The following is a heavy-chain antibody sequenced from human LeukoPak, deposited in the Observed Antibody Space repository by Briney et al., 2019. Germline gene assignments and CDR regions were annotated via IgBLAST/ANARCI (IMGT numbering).Heavy chain of an antibody. D-gene: IGHD5-12*01. Sequence: ASVKVSCKASYDRFTSYGISWVRQAPGQGLEWMGWISAYSGKTSYAQNLQGRVTMTKDTPTTTAYMELRSLRSDDTAVYYCARGYSGYGPYDYWGQGTLVTVSS. CDR1: YDRFTSYG. CDR2: ISAYSGKT. CDR3: ARGYSGYGPYDY. V-gene: IGHV1-18*01. J-gene: IGHJ4*02.